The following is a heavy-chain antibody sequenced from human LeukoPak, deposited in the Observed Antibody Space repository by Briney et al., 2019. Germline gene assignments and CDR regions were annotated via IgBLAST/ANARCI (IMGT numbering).Heavy chain of an antibody. CDR3: AAAVRSVAVVNSVYLQY. CDR1: GYILSELS. D-gene: IGHD5/OR15-5a*01. V-gene: IGHV1-24*01. CDR2: LDPEEGET. J-gene: IGHJ1*01. Sequence: GASVKVSCKVSGYILSELSLRWVRQAPGKGLEWMGGLDPEEGETIYPQKFQGRVTVTEDRSGDTAYMDLSSLRSEDTAVYFCAAAVRSVAVVNSVYLQYWGQGTLLTVSS.